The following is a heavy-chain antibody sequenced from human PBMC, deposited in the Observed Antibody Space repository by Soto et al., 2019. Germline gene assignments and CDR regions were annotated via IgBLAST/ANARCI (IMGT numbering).Heavy chain of an antibody. V-gene: IGHV3-23*01. Sequence: EVQLLEAGGGLVQPGGSLRLACAASGFRLSDSAVSWVRHAPGKGLEWVSSLTVTGDRGFYSDSVKGRFTISRDISKSTLSLPMNSLRAEDTAVYYCAKNGCSYPACYPYYYYVDVWGRGNTVTVSS. CDR3: AKNGCSYPACYPYYYYVDV. CDR2: LTVTGDRG. D-gene: IGHD2-15*01. CDR1: GFRLSDSA. J-gene: IGHJ6*03.